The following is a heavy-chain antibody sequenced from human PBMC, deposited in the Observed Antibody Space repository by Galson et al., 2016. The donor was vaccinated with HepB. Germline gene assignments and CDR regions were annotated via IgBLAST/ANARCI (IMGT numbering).Heavy chain of an antibody. J-gene: IGHJ4*02. CDR2: VSHSGST. CDR1: GGSFSTHH. V-gene: IGHV4-34*01. D-gene: IGHD3-16*01. CDR3: ARGRKTVEPAIISRKALGRFDI. Sequence: LSLTCAVYGGSFSTHHWNWIRLPPGKGLEWIGEVSHSGSTIYNPSLKSRVTISKDTPNSQFSLTLASVTDADTGLYYCARGRKTVEPAIISRKALGRFDIWGQGNPVTVSS.